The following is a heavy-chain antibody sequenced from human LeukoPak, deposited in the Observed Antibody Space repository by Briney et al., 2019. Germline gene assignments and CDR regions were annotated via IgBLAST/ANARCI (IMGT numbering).Heavy chain of an antibody. V-gene: IGHV3-13*05. CDR2: IGTAGDP. D-gene: IGHD3-10*01. Sequence: PGGSLRLSCAASGFSVSSNYMSWVRQATGKGLEWVSAIGTAGDPYYPGSVKGRFTISRENAKNSLYLQMNSLRAGDTAVYYCARRGVFDAFDIWGQGTMVTVSS. CDR1: GFSVSSNY. J-gene: IGHJ3*02. CDR3: ARRGVFDAFDI.